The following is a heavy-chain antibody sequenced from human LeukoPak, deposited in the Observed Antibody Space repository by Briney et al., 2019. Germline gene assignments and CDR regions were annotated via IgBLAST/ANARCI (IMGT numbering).Heavy chain of an antibody. D-gene: IGHD2-2*01. CDR3: ARGYCSSTSCYGGSY. J-gene: IGHJ4*02. CDR2: INTNTGNP. V-gene: IGHV7-4-1*02. Sequence: ASVKVSCKASGYTFTSYAMNWVRQSPGQGLEWMGWINTNTGNPTYAQGFTGRFVFSLDTSVSTAYLQISSLKAEDTAVYYCARGYCSSTSCYGGSYWGQGTLVTVSS. CDR1: GYTFTSYA.